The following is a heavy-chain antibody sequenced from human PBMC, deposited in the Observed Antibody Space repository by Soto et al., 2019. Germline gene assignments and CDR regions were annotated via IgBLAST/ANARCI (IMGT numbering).Heavy chain of an antibody. D-gene: IGHD6-13*01. CDR1: GYTFTSYA. V-gene: IGHV1-3*01. CDR2: INAGSGNT. CDR3: ARDGAAAGTHP. J-gene: IGHJ5*02. Sequence: GASVKVSCKASGYTFTSYAMHWVRQAPGQRLEWMGWINAGSGNTKYSQKFQGRVTITRDTSASTAYMELSSLRSEDTAVYYCARDGAAAGTHPWGQGTLVTVSS.